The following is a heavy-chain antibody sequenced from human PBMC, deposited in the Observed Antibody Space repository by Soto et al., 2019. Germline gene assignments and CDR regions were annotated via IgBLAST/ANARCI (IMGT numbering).Heavy chain of an antibody. Sequence: PSETLSLACTVSGGSISSSSYYWGWIRQPPGKGLEWIGSIYYSGSTYYNPSLKSRVTISVDTSKNQFSLKLSSVTAADTAVYYCARQAHYDFWSGYYQSLYYYYGMDVSGQATTVTVSS. D-gene: IGHD3-3*01. CDR2: IYYSGST. V-gene: IGHV4-39*01. J-gene: IGHJ6*02. CDR3: ARQAHYDFWSGYYQSLYYYYGMDV. CDR1: GGSISSSSYY.